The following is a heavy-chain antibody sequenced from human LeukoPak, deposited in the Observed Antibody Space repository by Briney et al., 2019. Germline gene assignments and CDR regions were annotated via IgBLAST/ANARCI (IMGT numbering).Heavy chain of an antibody. CDR1: GGSISSGSYY. J-gene: IGHJ4*02. D-gene: IGHD7-27*01. V-gene: IGHV4-61*02. Sequence: SQTLSLTCTVSGGSISSGSYYWSWIRQPAGKGLEWIGRIYTSGSTNYNPSLKSRVTISVDTSKNQFSLKLSSVTAADTALYYCARGLSPAGETLGYWGQGTLVTVSS. CDR3: ARGLSPAGETLGY. CDR2: IYTSGST.